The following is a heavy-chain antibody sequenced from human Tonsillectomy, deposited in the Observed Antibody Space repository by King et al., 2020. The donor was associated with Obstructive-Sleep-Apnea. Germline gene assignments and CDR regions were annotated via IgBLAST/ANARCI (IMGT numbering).Heavy chain of an antibody. CDR1: GGSISSHY. J-gene: IGHJ4*02. Sequence: VQLVESGPGLVKPSETLSLTCTVSGGSISSHYWSWIRQPPGKGLEWIGYIYYSGSTNYNPSLKSRVTILVDTSKNQFSLKLNSVTAADTGVYYCAGQYFSGSGSFDSWGQGTLVSVSS. V-gene: IGHV4-59*08. CDR2: IYYSGST. D-gene: IGHD3-10*01. CDR3: AGQYFSGSGSFDS.